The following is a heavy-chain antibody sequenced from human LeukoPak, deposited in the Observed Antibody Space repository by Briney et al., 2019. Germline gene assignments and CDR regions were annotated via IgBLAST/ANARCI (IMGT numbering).Heavy chain of an antibody. J-gene: IGHJ3*02. D-gene: IGHD3-22*01. CDR3: ARTYYYESSGYHDAFDI. V-gene: IGHV4-59*13. Sequence: SETLSLPCTVSGGSISSYYWSWIRQPPGKGLEWGGYIYYSGSTNYNPSLTSRVNISVDPPKHQFPLKLRSVPAADTAVYYCARTYYYESSGYHDAFDIWGQGTMVTVSS. CDR1: GGSISSYY. CDR2: IYYSGST.